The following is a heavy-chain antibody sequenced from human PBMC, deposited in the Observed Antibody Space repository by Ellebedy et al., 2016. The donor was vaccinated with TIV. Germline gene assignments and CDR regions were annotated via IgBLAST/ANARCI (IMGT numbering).Heavy chain of an antibody. CDR3: ARGIGYSSGWSRGDY. CDR2: ISSSSSYI. V-gene: IGHV3-21*01. D-gene: IGHD6-19*01. J-gene: IGHJ4*02. Sequence: GGSLRLXXAASGFTFSSYSMNWVRQAPGKGLEWVSSISSSSSYIYYADSVKGRFTISRDNAKNSLYLQMNSLRAEDTAVYYCARGIGYSSGWSRGDYWGQGTLVTVSS. CDR1: GFTFSSYS.